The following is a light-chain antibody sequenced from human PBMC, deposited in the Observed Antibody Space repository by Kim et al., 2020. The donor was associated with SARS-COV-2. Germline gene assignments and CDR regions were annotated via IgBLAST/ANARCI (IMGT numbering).Light chain of an antibody. CDR3: QVWESTTTV. Sequence: SVSPGQPASLTCSGDRLGNKYVCWYQKKSGQSPVVVMYQDERRPSGIPERFSGSNSGNTATLTISGTQAMDEADYYCQVWESTTTVFGGGTQLTVL. CDR1: RLGNKY. CDR2: QDE. V-gene: IGLV3-1*01. J-gene: IGLJ2*01.